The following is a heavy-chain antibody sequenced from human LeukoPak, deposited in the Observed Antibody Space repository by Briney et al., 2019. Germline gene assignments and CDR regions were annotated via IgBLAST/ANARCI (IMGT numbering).Heavy chain of an antibody. Sequence: ASVKVSCKASGYTFTSYGISWVRQAPGQGLEWMGGIIPIFGTANYAQKFQGRVTITADESTSTAYMELSSLRSEDTAVYYCAREVWRRVGWERHGNWFDPWGQGTLVIVSS. V-gene: IGHV1-69*13. CDR3: AREVWRRVGWERHGNWFDP. CDR2: IIPIFGTA. D-gene: IGHD1-26*01. J-gene: IGHJ5*02. CDR1: GYTFTSYG.